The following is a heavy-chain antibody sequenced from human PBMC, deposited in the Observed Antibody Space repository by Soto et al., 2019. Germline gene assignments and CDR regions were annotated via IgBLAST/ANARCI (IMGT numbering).Heavy chain of an antibody. D-gene: IGHD6-13*01. Sequence: GGSLRLSCETSGFTFSSYWMHWVRQAPGRGLVXVSRINSDWSSTCYADSVGGRFTISRDNAKNTLYLQMKSLRAEDTAVYYCAREYSSRRRWFDPWGEGTLVTVSS. CDR2: INSDWSST. V-gene: IGHV3-74*01. CDR1: GFTFSSYW. J-gene: IGHJ5*02. CDR3: AREYSSRRRWFDP.